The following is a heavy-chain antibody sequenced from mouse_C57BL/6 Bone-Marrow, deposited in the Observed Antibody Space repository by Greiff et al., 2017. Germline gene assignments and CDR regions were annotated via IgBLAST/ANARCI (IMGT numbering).Heavy chain of an antibody. Sequence: VQLQQSGPVLVKPGASVKMSCKASGYTFTDYYMNWVKQSHGKSLEWIGVINPYNGGTSYNQKFKGKATLTVDKSSSTAYMELNSLTSEDSAVYYCARVGGYYVAWFAYWAKGLWSLSLQ. CDR3: ARVGGYYVAWFAY. CDR1: GYTFTDYY. V-gene: IGHV1-19*01. J-gene: IGHJ3*01. D-gene: IGHD2-3*01. CDR2: INPYNGGT.